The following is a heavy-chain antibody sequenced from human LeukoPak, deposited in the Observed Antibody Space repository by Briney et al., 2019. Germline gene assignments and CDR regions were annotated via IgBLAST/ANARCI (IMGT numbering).Heavy chain of an antibody. CDR3: ARDTVAAAGDFDY. Sequence: SETLSLTCTVSGGSIRSSFWSWIRQPPGKGLEWIGCINDSGRSHYNPSLKGRVTISVDTSKNQFSLRLSSVSAADTALYFCARDTVAAAGDFDYWGQGTLVTVSS. V-gene: IGHV4-59*01. D-gene: IGHD6-25*01. CDR2: INDSGRS. J-gene: IGHJ4*02. CDR1: GGSIRSSF.